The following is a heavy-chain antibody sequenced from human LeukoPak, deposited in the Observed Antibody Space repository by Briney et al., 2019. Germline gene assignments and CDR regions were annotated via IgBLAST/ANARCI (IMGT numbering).Heavy chain of an antibody. Sequence: PGGSLRLSCAASGFTVSSNYMSWVRQAPGKGLEWVSVIYSGGRTYYADSVKGRFTISRDNSKNTLYLQMNSLRAEDTAVYYCARGAMVRGVITFYYYYYMDVWGKGTTVTISS. D-gene: IGHD3-10*01. CDR1: GFTVSSNY. CDR3: ARGAMVRGVITFYYYYYMDV. V-gene: IGHV3-53*01. CDR2: IYSGGRT. J-gene: IGHJ6*03.